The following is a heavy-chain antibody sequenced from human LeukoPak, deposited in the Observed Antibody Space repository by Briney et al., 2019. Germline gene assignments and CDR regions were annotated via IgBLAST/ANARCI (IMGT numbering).Heavy chain of an antibody. CDR3: AREPHYYDSSKDAFDI. CDR1: GGSISSYY. V-gene: IGHV4-4*07. J-gene: IGHJ3*02. D-gene: IGHD3-22*01. Sequence: SETLSLTCTVSGGSISSYYWSWIRQPAGKGLEWIGRIYTSGSTNYNPSLKSRVTMSVDTSKNQFSLKLSSVTAADTAVYYCAREPHYYDSSKDAFDIWGQGTMVTVSS. CDR2: IYTSGST.